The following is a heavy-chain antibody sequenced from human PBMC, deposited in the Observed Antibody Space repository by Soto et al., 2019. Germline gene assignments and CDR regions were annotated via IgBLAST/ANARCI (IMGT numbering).Heavy chain of an antibody. CDR2: MNPNSGNT. V-gene: IGHV1-8*01. D-gene: IGHD3-22*01. CDR3: ARGRYSYHTSDYYRPFDY. J-gene: IGHJ4*02. Sequence: ASVKVSCKASGYTFTSYDINWVRQATGQGLEWMGWMNPNSGNTGYAQKFQGRVTMTRSTSISTAYMELSSLRSEDTAVYYCARGRYSYHTSDYYRPFDYWGQGTLVTVSS. CDR1: GYTFTSYD.